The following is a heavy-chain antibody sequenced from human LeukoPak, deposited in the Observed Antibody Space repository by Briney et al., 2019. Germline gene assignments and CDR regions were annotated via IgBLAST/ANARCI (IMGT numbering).Heavy chain of an antibody. CDR3: ARGPYSGTYYEDY. Sequence: GASVKVSCKASGYTFIGYYMHWVRQAPGQGLEWMGWINPNSGGTNYAQKFQGRVTMPRDTSISTAYMELSSLTSDDTAVYYCARGPYSGTYYEDYWGQGTPVTVSS. CDR2: INPNSGGT. J-gene: IGHJ4*02. D-gene: IGHD1-26*01. CDR1: GYTFIGYY. V-gene: IGHV1-2*02.